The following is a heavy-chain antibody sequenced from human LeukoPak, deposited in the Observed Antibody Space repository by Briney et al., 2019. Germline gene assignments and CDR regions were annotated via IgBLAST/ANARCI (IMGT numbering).Heavy chain of an antibody. CDR2: ISSSDSTI. V-gene: IGHV3-48*03. CDR1: GFTFSSYE. CDR3: ARDYDFWSGFPPLFDY. D-gene: IGHD3-3*01. Sequence: TGGSLRLSCAASGFTFSSYEMNWVRQAPAKGLEWVSYISSSDSTIYYADSVKGRFTISRDKAKNSLYLQMNSLRAEDTAVYYCARDYDFWSGFPPLFDYWGQGTLVTVSS. J-gene: IGHJ4*02.